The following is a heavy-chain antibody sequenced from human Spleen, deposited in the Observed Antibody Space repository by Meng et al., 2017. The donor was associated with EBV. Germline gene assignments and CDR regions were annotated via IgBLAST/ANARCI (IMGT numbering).Heavy chain of an antibody. V-gene: IGHV7-4-1*02. D-gene: IGHD1-7*01. CDR1: GLTFNKHG. J-gene: IGHJ4*02. CDR2: IHTATGNP. CDR3: ARGTGTGWYDY. Sequence: QVQLVQSGSELKNPGASVNISCKTSGLTFNKHGINWVRQVPGQGPEWMGWIHTATGNPTYAQGFTGRFVFSLDTSVHTAYLQITSLKAEDTAVYYCARGTGTGWYDYWGQGTLVTVSS.